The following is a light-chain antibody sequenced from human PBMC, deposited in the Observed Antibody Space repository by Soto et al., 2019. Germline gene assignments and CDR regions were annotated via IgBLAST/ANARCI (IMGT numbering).Light chain of an antibody. Sequence: DIQMTQSPSSLSASVGDRVTITCRASRSISSYLNWYQQKPGKAPKLLIYDASNLETGVPSRFSGSGSGTDFTFTISSLQPEDIATYYCQQYDNLPLTFGGGTKVDIK. CDR3: QQYDNLPLT. V-gene: IGKV1-33*01. J-gene: IGKJ4*01. CDR1: RSISSY. CDR2: DAS.